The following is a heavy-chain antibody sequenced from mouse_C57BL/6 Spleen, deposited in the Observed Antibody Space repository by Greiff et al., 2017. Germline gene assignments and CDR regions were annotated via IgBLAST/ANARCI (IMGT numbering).Heavy chain of an antibody. D-gene: IGHD1-1*01. CDR2: IYPGDGDT. CDR1: GYAFSSYW. J-gene: IGHJ4*01. Sequence: QVQLKESGAELVKPGASVKISCKASGYAFSSYWMNWVKQRPGKGLEWIGQIYPGDGDTNYNGKFKGKATLTADKSSSTAYMQLSSLTSEDSAVYFCARSPITTANAMDYWGQGTSVTVSS. V-gene: IGHV1-80*01. CDR3: ARSPITTANAMDY.